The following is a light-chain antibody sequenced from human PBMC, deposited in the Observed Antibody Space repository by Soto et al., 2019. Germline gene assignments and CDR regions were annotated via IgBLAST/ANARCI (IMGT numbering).Light chain of an antibody. CDR1: QGISNL. CDR2: SAS. V-gene: IGKV1-16*01. Sequence: DIPMTKYPSAVAASLEHRVTITCRASQGISNLLTWFQQKPGKAPKLLTYSASNLQSGVPSRFSGSGSGTDSTLTISSLQPEDFATYYCQQRYSFPITFGQGTRLEIK. CDR3: QQRYSFPIT. J-gene: IGKJ5*01.